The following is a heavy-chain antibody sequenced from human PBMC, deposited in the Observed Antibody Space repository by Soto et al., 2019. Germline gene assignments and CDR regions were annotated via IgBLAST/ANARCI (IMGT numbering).Heavy chain of an antibody. Sequence: QVQLVQSGAEVKKPGASVKVSCKASGYTFTSYGISWVRQAPGQGLEWMGWISAYNGNTNYAQKLQGRVTMTTDTPTSTAYMEPRSLRSDDTAVYYCARVQEGYCSSWEFDYWGQGTLVTVSS. CDR3: ARVQEGYCSSWEFDY. CDR1: GYTFTSYG. V-gene: IGHV1-18*01. D-gene: IGHD6-13*01. CDR2: ISAYNGNT. J-gene: IGHJ4*02.